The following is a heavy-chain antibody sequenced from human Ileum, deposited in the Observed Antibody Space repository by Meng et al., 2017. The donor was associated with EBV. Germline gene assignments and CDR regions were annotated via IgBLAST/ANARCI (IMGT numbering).Heavy chain of an antibody. D-gene: IGHD6-19*01. CDR1: GYTFTSYA. J-gene: IGHJ4*02. Sequence: QGQVVQSGGEKKKPGATVGVSCKASGYTFTSYAMNWVRQAPGQRLEWMGWINTGNGETKYSQKFQGRVTLTRDTSASTAYMELSSLRSEDTAVYYCASRPGIAVAGFDYWGQGTLVTVSS. CDR3: ASRPGIAVAGFDY. CDR2: INTGNGET. V-gene: IGHV1-3*04.